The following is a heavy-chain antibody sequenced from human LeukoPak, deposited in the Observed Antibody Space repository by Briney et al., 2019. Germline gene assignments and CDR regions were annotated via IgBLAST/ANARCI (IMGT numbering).Heavy chain of an antibody. V-gene: IGHV4-59*01. J-gene: IGHJ4*02. D-gene: IGHD4-23*01. CDR2: IYYSGTT. CDR3: ARLAHPDTRRWFFVY. CDR1: GDSMSNYY. Sequence: SETLSLTCTVSGDSMSNYYWSWIRQSPEKGLEWIAYIYYSGTTNYNPSLKSRVTISVDTSKSQFSLELTSVTAADTALYFCARLAHPDTRRWFFVYWGQGTLVTVSS.